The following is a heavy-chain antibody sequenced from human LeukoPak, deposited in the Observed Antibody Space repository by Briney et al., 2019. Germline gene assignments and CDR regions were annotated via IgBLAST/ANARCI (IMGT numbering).Heavy chain of an antibody. D-gene: IGHD3-10*01. CDR1: GFTFSSYA. CDR2: ISGSGGST. J-gene: IGHJ4*02. Sequence: TGGSLRLSCAASGFTFSSYAMSWVRQAPGKGLEWVSAISGSGGSTYYADSVKGRFTISRDNSKNTLYLQMNSLRAEDTAMYYCARPSYNSGSYWETDSWGQGTLVTVSS. CDR3: ARPSYNSGSYWETDS. V-gene: IGHV3-23*01.